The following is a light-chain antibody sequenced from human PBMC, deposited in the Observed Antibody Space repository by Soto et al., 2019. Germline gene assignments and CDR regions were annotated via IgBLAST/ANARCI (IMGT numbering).Light chain of an antibody. CDR3: QHYNSYSEA. V-gene: IGKV1-5*03. J-gene: IGKJ1*01. CDR1: QTISSW. CDR2: KAS. Sequence: VKLSQYTSTLSGSVGDRVTITCRASQTISSWLAWYQQKPGKAPKLLIYKASTLKSGVPSRFSGSGSGTEFTLTISSLQPDDFATYYCQHYNSYSEAFGQGTKVDIK.